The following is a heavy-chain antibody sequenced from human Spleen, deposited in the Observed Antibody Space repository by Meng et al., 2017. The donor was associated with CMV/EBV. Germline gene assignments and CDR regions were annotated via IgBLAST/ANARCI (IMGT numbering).Heavy chain of an antibody. D-gene: IGHD2-8*01. Sequence: CTVSGGSVSSISYYWSWIRQSPGKGLEYIGYIYYTGSTNYNPSLKSRVTISVDTSKNQFSLKLTSVTAADTAVYFCARKMAGDAMDVWGQGTMVTVSS. V-gene: IGHV4-61*01. CDR3: ARKMAGDAMDV. CDR1: GGSVSSISYY. J-gene: IGHJ6*02. CDR2: IYYTGST.